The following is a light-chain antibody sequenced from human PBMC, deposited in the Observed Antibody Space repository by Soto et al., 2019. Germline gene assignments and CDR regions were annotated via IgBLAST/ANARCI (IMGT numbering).Light chain of an antibody. CDR2: ATS. Sequence: EILMTQSPATLSVSPGERATLSCRAIQSVRSNVAWYHQKPGQAPRLLIYATSTSATGIPDRFSGSGSGTEFTLTISSLQSADFAVYHCQQYDNKPPITFGQGTRMEIK. CDR1: QSVRSN. CDR3: QQYDNKPPIT. J-gene: IGKJ5*01. V-gene: IGKV3-15*01.